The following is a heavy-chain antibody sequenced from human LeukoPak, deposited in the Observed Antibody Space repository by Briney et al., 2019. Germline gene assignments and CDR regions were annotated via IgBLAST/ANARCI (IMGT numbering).Heavy chain of an antibody. Sequence: PGGSLRLSCAASGFTFDDYAMHWVRQAPGKGLEWVSGISWNSGSIGYADSVKGRFTISRDNSKNTLFLQMGSLRAEDMAVYYCARDTPLYSSGWYAGNWFDPWGQGTLVTVSP. CDR2: ISWNSGSI. J-gene: IGHJ5*02. CDR1: GFTFDDYA. CDR3: ARDTPLYSSGWYAGNWFDP. V-gene: IGHV3-9*03. D-gene: IGHD6-19*01.